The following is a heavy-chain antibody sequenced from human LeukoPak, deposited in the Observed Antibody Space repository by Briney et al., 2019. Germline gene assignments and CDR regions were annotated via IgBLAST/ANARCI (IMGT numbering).Heavy chain of an antibody. CDR2: ISGSGGSA. CDR1: GFTFNDAW. Sequence: GGSLRLSCAASGFTFNDAWMNWVRQAPGKGLEWVSAISGSGGSAYYADSVKGRFTISRDNSKNTLYLQMNSLRAEDTAVYYCAKDSPPGEYWGQGTLVTVSS. J-gene: IGHJ4*02. V-gene: IGHV3-23*01. CDR3: AKDSPPGEY.